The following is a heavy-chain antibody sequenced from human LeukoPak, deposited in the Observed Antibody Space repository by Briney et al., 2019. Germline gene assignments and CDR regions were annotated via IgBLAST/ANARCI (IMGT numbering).Heavy chain of an antibody. Sequence: SETLSLTCTVSGGSISSGDYYWSWIRQPPGKGLEWIGYIYYSGSTYYNPSLKSRVTISVDTSKNQFSLKLSSVTAADTAVYYCARATTLLDSSGYYPDYWGQGTLVTVPS. CDR2: IYYSGST. J-gene: IGHJ4*02. CDR1: GGSISSGDYY. V-gene: IGHV4-30-4*01. CDR3: ARATTLLDSSGYYPDY. D-gene: IGHD3-22*01.